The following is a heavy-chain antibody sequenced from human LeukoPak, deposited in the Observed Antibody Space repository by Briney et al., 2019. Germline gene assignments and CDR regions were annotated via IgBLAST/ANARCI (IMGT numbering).Heavy chain of an antibody. CDR3: ARDRSLTDP. Sequence: GGSLRLSCAASGFTFTDYWMSWVRQAPGRGLEWVANIDQDGSEKYYVDSVKGRFTISRDNAKNSLFLQMNSLRAEDTAVYYCARDRSLTDPWGQGTLVIVSP. CDR1: GFTFTDYW. V-gene: IGHV3-7*01. CDR2: IDQDGSEK. J-gene: IGHJ5*02.